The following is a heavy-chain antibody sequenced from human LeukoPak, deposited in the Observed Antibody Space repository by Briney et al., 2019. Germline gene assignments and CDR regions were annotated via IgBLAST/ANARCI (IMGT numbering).Heavy chain of an antibody. V-gene: IGHV3-NL1*01. CDR3: ASTMTTGQYYFDY. J-gene: IGHJ4*02. CDR1: GFTFSNHG. Sequence: GGSLRLSCAASGFTFSNHGMHWVRQAPGKGLEWVSVIYSGGSTYYAVSVKGRFTISRDNSKNTLYLQMNNLRAEDTAVYYCASTMTTGQYYFDYWGQGTLVTVSS. D-gene: IGHD4-17*01. CDR2: IYSGGST.